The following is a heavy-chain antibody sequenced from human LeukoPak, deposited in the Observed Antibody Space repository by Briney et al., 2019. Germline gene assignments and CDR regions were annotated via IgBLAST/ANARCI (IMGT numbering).Heavy chain of an antibody. D-gene: IGHD3-22*01. CDR3: AKDRAKAVKGIVVVITTDGEAY. Sequence: GGSLRLSCAAPGFTFSSYAMSWVRQAPGKGLEWVSAISGSGGSTYYADSVKGRFTISRDNSKSTLYLQMNSLRAEDTAVYYCAKDRAKAVKGIVVVITTDGEAYWGQGTLVTVSS. V-gene: IGHV3-23*01. CDR1: GFTFSSYA. J-gene: IGHJ4*02. CDR2: ISGSGGST.